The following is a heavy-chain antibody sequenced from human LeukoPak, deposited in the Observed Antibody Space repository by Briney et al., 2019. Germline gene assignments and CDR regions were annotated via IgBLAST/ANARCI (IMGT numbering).Heavy chain of an antibody. CDR2: ISSSSTYK. J-gene: IGHJ5*02. CDR3: ARQLGSGTFDP. V-gene: IGHV3-21*01. Sequence: GGSLRLSCAASGFTFSSFTMNWVRQAPGKGLEWVSSISSSSTYKDYIDSVKGRFTISRDNANNSLYLQINSLRVEDTAVYYCARQLGSGTFDPWGQGTLVTVSS. CDR1: GFTFSSFT. D-gene: IGHD3-10*01.